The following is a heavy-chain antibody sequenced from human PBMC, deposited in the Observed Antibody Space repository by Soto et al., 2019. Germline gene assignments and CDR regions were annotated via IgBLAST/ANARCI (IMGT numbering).Heavy chain of an antibody. V-gene: IGHV3-7*05. CDR2: IKRDGNEK. Sequence: GGSLRLSCAASGLTFSNYWMSWVRQAPGRGLEWVANIKRDGNEKYYADSVRGRFTISRDNSKNTLYPQLNSLRAEDTALYYCAKDQAAGGTISRYFQNWGQGTLVTVSS. J-gene: IGHJ1*01. CDR1: GLTFSNYW. CDR3: AKDQAAGGTISRYFQN. D-gene: IGHD6-13*01.